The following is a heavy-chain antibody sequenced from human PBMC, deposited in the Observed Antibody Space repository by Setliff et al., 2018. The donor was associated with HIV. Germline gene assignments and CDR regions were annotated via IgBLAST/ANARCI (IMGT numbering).Heavy chain of an antibody. Sequence: SETLSLTCTVSGDSISTYCWIWIRQPPGKGLEWIGNIYTSGSTNYNPSLKSRVTISVDTSNNQFTLRLKSVTAADTAVYYCARLGRNLRFLTVWGQGTTVTVSS. CDR1: GDSISTYC. CDR3: ARLGRNLRFLTV. D-gene: IGHD3-3*01. J-gene: IGHJ6*02. V-gene: IGHV4-4*09. CDR2: IYTSGST.